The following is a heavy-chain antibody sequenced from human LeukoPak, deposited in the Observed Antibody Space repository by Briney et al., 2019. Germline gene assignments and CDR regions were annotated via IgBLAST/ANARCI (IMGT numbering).Heavy chain of an antibody. CDR3: ARTAGYSSGWAFDY. J-gene: IGHJ4*02. CDR1: GDSITTSY. D-gene: IGHD6-19*01. CDR2: IYYSGST. Sequence: SETLSLTCTVSGDSITTSYWSWNRQPPGKGLEWIGYIYYSGSTNYNPSLKSRVTISVDTSKNQFSLKLSSVTAADTAVYYCARTAGYSSGWAFDYWGQGTLVTVSS. V-gene: IGHV4-59*01.